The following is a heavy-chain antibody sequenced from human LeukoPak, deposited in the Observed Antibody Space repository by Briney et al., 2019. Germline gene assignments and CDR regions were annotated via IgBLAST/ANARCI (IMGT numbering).Heavy chain of an antibody. Sequence: SETLSLTCTVSGGSISSYYWSWIRQPPGKGLEWIGYIYYSGSTNYNPSLKSRVTISVDTSKNQFSLKLSSVTAADTAVYYCARDRASSSWYDYWGQGTLVTVSS. D-gene: IGHD6-13*01. CDR1: GGSISSYY. V-gene: IGHV4-59*01. CDR3: ARDRASSSWYDY. CDR2: IYYSGST. J-gene: IGHJ4*02.